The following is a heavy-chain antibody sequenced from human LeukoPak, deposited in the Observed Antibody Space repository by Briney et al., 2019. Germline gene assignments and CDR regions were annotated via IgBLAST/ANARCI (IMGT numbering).Heavy chain of an antibody. CDR3: AKDSYGYDGSGYYEGSFDY. Sequence: GRSLRLSCAASGFTFDDYAMHWVRQAPGKGLEWVSGISWNSGSIGYADSVKGRFTISRDNAKNSLYLQMNSLRAEDTALYYCAKDSYGYDGSGYYEGSFDYWGQGTLVTVSS. CDR2: ISWNSGSI. V-gene: IGHV3-9*01. J-gene: IGHJ4*02. D-gene: IGHD3-22*01. CDR1: GFTFDDYA.